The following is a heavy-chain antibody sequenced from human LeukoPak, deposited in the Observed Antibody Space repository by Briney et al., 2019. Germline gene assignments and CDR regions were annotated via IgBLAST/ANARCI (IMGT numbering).Heavy chain of an antibody. V-gene: IGHV4-59*08. D-gene: IGHD3-16*01. CDR1: GGSISSYY. CDR3: ARLTYGSRWFDP. J-gene: IGHJ5*02. CDR2: IYYSGST. Sequence: PSETLSLTCTVSGGSISSYYWSWIRQPPGKGLEWIGYIYYSGSTNYNPSLKSRVTISVDTSKNQFSLKLSSVTAADTAVYYCARLTYGSRWFDPWGQGTLVTVSS.